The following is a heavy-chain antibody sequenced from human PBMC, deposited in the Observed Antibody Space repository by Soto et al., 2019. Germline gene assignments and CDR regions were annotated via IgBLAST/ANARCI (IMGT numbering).Heavy chain of an antibody. J-gene: IGHJ4*02. D-gene: IGHD3-9*01. V-gene: IGHV4-4*02. Sequence: PSETLSLTCAVSGGSISSSNWWSWVRQPPGKGLEWIGEIYHSGSTNYNPSLKSRVTISVDKSKNQFSLKLSSVTAADTAVYYCARVGGDILTGYYRRPLDYWGQGTLVTVSS. CDR3: ARVGGDILTGYYRRPLDY. CDR2: IYHSGST. CDR1: GGSISSSNW.